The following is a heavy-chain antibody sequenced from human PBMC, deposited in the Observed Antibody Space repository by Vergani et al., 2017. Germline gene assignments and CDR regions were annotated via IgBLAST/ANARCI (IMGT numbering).Heavy chain of an antibody. V-gene: IGHV3-48*04. CDR2: ISSSSSTI. Sequence: EVQLVESGGGLVQPGGSLRLSCAASGFTFSSYSMNWVRQAPGKGLEWVSYISSSSSTIYYADSVQGRFTISRDNAKNSLYLQMNSLRAEDTAVYYCARDHTDCGDYGYYYCYYYVDVWGKGTAVTVSS. CDR3: ARDHTDCGDYGYYYCYYYVDV. D-gene: IGHD4-17*01. CDR1: GFTFSSYS. J-gene: IGHJ6*03.